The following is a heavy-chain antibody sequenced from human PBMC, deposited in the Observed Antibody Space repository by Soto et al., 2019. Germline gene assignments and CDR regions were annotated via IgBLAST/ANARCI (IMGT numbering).Heavy chain of an antibody. CDR3: ARDKSNNYGMDV. Sequence: GGSLRLSCAASGFTFSSYAMNWVRQAPGKGLEWVSAISGSGGSKYYADSVKGRFTISRDNSKNTLYLQMNSLRAEDTAVYYCARDKSNNYGMDVWGQGTTVTVSS. J-gene: IGHJ6*02. D-gene: IGHD4-4*01. CDR1: GFTFSSYA. CDR2: ISGSGGSK. V-gene: IGHV3-23*01.